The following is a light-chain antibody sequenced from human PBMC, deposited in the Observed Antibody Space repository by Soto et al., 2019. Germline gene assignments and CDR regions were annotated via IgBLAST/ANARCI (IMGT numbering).Light chain of an antibody. V-gene: IGKV1-39*01. CDR1: QSISSY. CDR3: QHSYSTPPG. J-gene: IGKJ3*01. Sequence: DIQMTQSPSSLSASVGDRVTITCRASQSISSYLNWYQQKPGKAPKLLIYAASSLQSGVPSRFSGSGSGTDFTLTISSLQPEDFATYYCQHSYSTPPGFGPGPEVDIK. CDR2: AAS.